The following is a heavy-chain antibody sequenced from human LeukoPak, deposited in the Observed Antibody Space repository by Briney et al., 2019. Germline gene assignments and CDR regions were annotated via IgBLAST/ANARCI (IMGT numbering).Heavy chain of an antibody. CDR1: GGSFSGYY. Sequence: SETLSLTCAVYGGSFSGYYWSWIRQPPGKGLGWIGEINHSGSTHYNPSLKSRVTISVDTSKNQFSLKLSSVTAADTAVYYCARTGYDILTGYRYYYYYMDVWGKGTTVTVSS. CDR3: ARTGYDILTGYRYYYYYMDV. D-gene: IGHD3-9*01. V-gene: IGHV4-34*01. J-gene: IGHJ6*03. CDR2: INHSGST.